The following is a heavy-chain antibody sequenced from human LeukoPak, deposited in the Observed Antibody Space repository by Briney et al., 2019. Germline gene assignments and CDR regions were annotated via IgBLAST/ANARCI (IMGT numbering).Heavy chain of an antibody. CDR1: GGSISSSSYF. D-gene: IGHD3-22*01. J-gene: IGHJ4*02. CDR3: ARGGDSSGPFDY. Sequence: SETLSLTCTVSGGSISSSSYFWDWIRQPPGKGLEWIGSIYYSGSTYYNPSLKSRVTISVDTSKNQFSLKLGSVTAADTAVYYCARGGDSSGPFDYWGQGTLVTVSS. V-gene: IGHV4-39*07. CDR2: IYYSGST.